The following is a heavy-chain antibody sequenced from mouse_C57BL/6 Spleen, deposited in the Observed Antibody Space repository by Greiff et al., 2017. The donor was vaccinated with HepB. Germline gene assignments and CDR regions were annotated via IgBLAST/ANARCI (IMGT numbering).Heavy chain of an antibody. J-gene: IGHJ3*01. D-gene: IGHD3-2*02. CDR3: ARSLPGGSSGSWFAY. CDR1: GYTFTSYW. Sequence: VQLQQPGAELVKPGASVKLSCKASGYTFTSYWMQWVKQRPGQGLEWIGEIDPSDSYTNYNQKFKGKATLTVDTSSSTAYMQLSSLTSEDSAVYYCARSLPGGSSGSWFAYWGQGTLVTVSA. CDR2: IDPSDSYT. V-gene: IGHV1-50*01.